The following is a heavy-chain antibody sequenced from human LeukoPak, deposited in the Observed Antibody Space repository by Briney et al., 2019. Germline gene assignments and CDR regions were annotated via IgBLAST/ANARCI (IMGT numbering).Heavy chain of an antibody. D-gene: IGHD4-17*01. CDR2: IYSGGST. CDR1: GFTVSSNY. CDR3: ARGSTATTYGAFDY. V-gene: IGHV3-66*02. Sequence: GGSLRLSCAASGFTVSSNYMSWVRQAPGKGLEWVSVIYSGGSTYYADSVKGRFTISRDNSKNTLYLQMNSLRAEDTAVYYCARGSTATTYGAFDYWGQGTLVTVSS. J-gene: IGHJ4*02.